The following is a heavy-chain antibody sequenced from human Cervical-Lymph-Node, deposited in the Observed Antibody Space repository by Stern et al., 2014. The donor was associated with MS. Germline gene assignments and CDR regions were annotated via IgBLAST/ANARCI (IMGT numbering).Heavy chain of an antibody. Sequence: EVQLVESGAEVKQPGESLRISCTGSGYSFASYYIAWVRQLPGKGLEWMGIIFPSDSDVKYSPSFQGRVTISADKSINTAYLQWSSLRVSDTAMYFCARVPIISFLLKDTIDVWGQGTKVTVSS. CDR1: GYSFASYY. J-gene: IGHJ3*01. CDR2: IFPSDSDV. CDR3: ARVPIISFLLKDTIDV. V-gene: IGHV5-51*01.